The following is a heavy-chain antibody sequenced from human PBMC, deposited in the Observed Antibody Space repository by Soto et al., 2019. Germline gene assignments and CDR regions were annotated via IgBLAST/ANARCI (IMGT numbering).Heavy chain of an antibody. CDR2: IYYSGST. V-gene: IGHV4-31*03. CDR1: GGSISSGGYY. D-gene: IGHD2-2*01. Sequence: SETLSLPCTVSGGSISSGGYYWSWIRQHPGKGLEWIGYIYYSGSTYYNPSLKSRVTISVDTSKNQFSLKLSSVTAADTAVYYCARASQLLWFDYYYGMDVWGQGTTVTVSS. CDR3: ARASQLLWFDYYYGMDV. J-gene: IGHJ6*02.